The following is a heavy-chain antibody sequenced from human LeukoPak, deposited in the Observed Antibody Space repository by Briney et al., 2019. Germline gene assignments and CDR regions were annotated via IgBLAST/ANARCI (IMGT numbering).Heavy chain of an antibody. D-gene: IGHD2-2*01. CDR2: INHSGST. V-gene: IGHV4-34*01. CDR3: ARRRRDIVVVPAARVGDYYYMDV. Sequence: SETLSLTCTVSGGSISSYYWSWIRQPPGKGLEWIGEINHSGSTNYNPSLKSRVTISVDTSKNQFSLKLSSVTAADTAVYYCARRRRDIVVVPAARVGDYYYMDVWGKGTTVTISS. J-gene: IGHJ6*03. CDR1: GGSISSYY.